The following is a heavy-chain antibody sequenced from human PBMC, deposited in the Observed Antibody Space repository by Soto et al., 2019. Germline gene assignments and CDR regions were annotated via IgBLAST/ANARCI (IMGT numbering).Heavy chain of an antibody. CDR2: INPSGGRT. CDR3: ARGLTAGDY. CDR1: GYTFTSSY. V-gene: IGHV1-46*01. D-gene: IGHD3-9*01. Sequence: QVQLVQSGAEVKKPGASVKVSCKASGYTFTSSYMHWVRQAPGQGLEWMGIINPSGGRTNYAQKFQGRVTMTSDTSASTVYMDLSSLRSEDTALYYCARGLTAGDYWGQGTLVTVSS. J-gene: IGHJ4*02.